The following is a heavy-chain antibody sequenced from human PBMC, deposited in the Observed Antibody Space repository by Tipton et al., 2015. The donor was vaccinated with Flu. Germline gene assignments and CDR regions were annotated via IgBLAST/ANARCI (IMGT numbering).Heavy chain of an antibody. CDR2: IYPDDSDT. CDR3: ARLGRYNSGAKAAPET. J-gene: IGHJ5*02. V-gene: IGHV5-51*03. CDR1: GYSFTNYW. Sequence: QLVQSGAEVKKPGESLRISCEGSGYSFTNYWIGWVRQMPGKGLEWMGIIYPDDSDTRYSPSFQGQVSISADKSINTAYLQWSSLKASDTAMYYCARLGRYNSGAKAAPETWGQGTLVTVSS. D-gene: IGHD6-19*01.